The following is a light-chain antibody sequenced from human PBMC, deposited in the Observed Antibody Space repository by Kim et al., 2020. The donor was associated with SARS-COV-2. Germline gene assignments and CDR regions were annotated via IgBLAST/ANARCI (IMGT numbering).Light chain of an antibody. CDR3: NSRDSSGNYRL. Sequence: SSELTQDPAVSVALGQTVRITCQGDSLRRFYASWYQQKPGQAPVLVFSSKNNRPSGIPDRFSGSNSGNTASLTITEAQAEDEADYYCNSRDSSGNYRLFGGGTQLTVL. J-gene: IGLJ2*01. V-gene: IGLV3-19*01. CDR2: SKN. CDR1: SLRRFY.